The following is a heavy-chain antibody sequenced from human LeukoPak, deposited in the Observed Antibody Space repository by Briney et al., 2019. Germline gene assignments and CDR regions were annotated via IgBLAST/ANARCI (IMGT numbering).Heavy chain of an antibody. CDR3: ARDGRVCRGEYCSSRGSWFDP. J-gene: IGHJ5*02. D-gene: IGHD2-2*01. CDR2: ISSSSSYT. Sequence: EGSLRLSCAASGFTFSGHTMNWVRQAPGKGLEWVSLISSSSSYTKYADSVKGRFTISRDNAKDSLYLQMNNLRAEDTAVYYCARDGRVCRGEYCSSRGSWFDPWGQGTLVTVSS. CDR1: GFTFSGHT. V-gene: IGHV3-21*01.